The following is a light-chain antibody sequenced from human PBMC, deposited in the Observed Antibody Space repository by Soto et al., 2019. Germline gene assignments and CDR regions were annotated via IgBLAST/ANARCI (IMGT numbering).Light chain of an antibody. CDR1: QNIINY. Sequence: RMTQSPSCLSWSLPDRVTITCRASQNIINYLNWYQQKPGKAPQLLIYHASSLESGVPSRFSGSGSETEFSLTIRAVQPEDFATYYCQQLSRYPLTFGRGTKVDI. CDR2: HAS. J-gene: IGKJ4*01. CDR3: QQLSRYPLT. V-gene: IGKV1-13*02.